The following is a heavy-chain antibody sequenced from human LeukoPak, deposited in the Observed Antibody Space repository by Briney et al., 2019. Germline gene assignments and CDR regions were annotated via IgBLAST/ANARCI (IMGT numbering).Heavy chain of an antibody. V-gene: IGHV4-30-4*01. CDR2: IYYSGSS. Sequence: SETLSLTCTVSGGSISSGDYYWSWIRRPPGKGLEWIGYIYYSGSSYFSPSLKSRVTISVDTSKNQFSLKLSSVTAADTALYYCARLKVDANNYFDYWGQGTLVTVSS. CDR1: GGSISSGDYY. J-gene: IGHJ4*02. D-gene: IGHD1-26*01. CDR3: ARLKVDANNYFDY.